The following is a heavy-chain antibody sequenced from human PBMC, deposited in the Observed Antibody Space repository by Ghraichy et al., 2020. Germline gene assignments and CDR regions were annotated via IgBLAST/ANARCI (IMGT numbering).Heavy chain of an antibody. CDR3: ARTVAATAIDY. J-gene: IGHJ4*02. Sequence: SETLSLTCTVSGGSISSYYWSWIRQPPGKGLEWIGYIHYSGSTNYYSGSTNYNPSLKSRVTISVDTSKNQFSLKLTSVTAADTAVYFCARTVAATAIDYWGQGILVTVSS. CDR1: GGSISSYY. CDR2: IHYSGSTNYYSGST. D-gene: IGHD2-2*02. V-gene: IGHV4-59*01.